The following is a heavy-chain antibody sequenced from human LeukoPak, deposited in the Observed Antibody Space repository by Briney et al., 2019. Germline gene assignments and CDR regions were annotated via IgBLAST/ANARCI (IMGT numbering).Heavy chain of an antibody. CDR3: ARSVAGSSWFDP. D-gene: IGHD6-19*01. Sequence: GGALGLSCAASGLSFSIYDMHCVRHITGKDLEEVSVLGTAGDSLYAGSARGRFTISSENAKNSLYLQMNSLRAGDTAVYYCARSVAGSSWFDPWGQGTLVTVSS. CDR2: LGTAGDS. J-gene: IGHJ5*02. V-gene: IGHV3-13*01. CDR1: GLSFSIYD.